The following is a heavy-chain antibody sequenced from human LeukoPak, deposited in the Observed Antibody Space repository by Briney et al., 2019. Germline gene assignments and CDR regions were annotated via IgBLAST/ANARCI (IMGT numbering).Heavy chain of an antibody. CDR3: ARGLQRRVGQQLGH. Sequence: ASVKVSCKASGYTFTSYGISWVRKAPGQGLEWMGWISDYNGNTNYAQKLQGRVTMTTDTSTRTDYMELRRLRSDDTAVYYCARGLQRRVGQQLGHWGQGTLVTVSS. D-gene: IGHD6-13*01. J-gene: IGHJ4*02. V-gene: IGHV1-18*01. CDR2: ISDYNGNT. CDR1: GYTFTSYG.